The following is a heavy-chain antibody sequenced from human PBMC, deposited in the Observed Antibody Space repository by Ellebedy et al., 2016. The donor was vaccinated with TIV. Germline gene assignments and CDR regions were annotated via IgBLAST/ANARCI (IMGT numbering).Heavy chain of an antibody. D-gene: IGHD1-7*01. CDR3: ARDRLELPYYCMDV. CDR1: GGSMTSGGYY. V-gene: IGHV4-31*03. Sequence: SETLSLTXTVSGGSMTSGGYYWSWIRQHPGRGLEWIGYIYYTGNSYYNPSLKSRLTMSVDTSKNQFSLKLTSVTAADTAVYYCARDRLELPYYCMDVWGKGTTVTVSS. J-gene: IGHJ6*03. CDR2: IYYTGNS.